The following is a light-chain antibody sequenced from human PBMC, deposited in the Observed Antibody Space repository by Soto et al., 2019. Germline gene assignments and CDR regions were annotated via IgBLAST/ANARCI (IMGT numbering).Light chain of an antibody. CDR1: QSVSSN. Sequence: EIVLTQSPATLSVSPGERATLSCRASQSVSSNLAWYQQKPGQAPRLLIYGASTRATGIPDRFTGSDSGTEFILTFSSLQSEDFAVYYCQQYHHWWTFGQGTKVDI. V-gene: IGKV3-15*01. J-gene: IGKJ1*01. CDR2: GAS. CDR3: QQYHHWWT.